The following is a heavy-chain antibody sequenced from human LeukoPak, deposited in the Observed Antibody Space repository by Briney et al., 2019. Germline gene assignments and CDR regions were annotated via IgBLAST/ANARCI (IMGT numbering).Heavy chain of an antibody. Sequence: ASVKVSCKASGGTFSSYAISWVRQAPGQGLEWMGRIIPILGIANYAQKFQGRVTITADKSTSTAYMELSSLRSEDTAVYYCARWGPGYGDYDSRGAGPHYYYYYGMDVWGQGTTVTVSS. V-gene: IGHV1-69*04. CDR1: GGTFSSYA. D-gene: IGHD4-17*01. CDR3: ARWGPGYGDYDSRGAGPHYYYYYGMDV. J-gene: IGHJ6*02. CDR2: IIPILGIA.